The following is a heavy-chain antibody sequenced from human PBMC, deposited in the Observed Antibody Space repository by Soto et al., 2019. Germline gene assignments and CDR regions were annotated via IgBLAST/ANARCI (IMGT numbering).Heavy chain of an antibody. D-gene: IGHD2-8*02. CDR2: ISRDGGTK. V-gene: IGHV3-30*03. CDR1: GFTVSTYG. Sequence: QVQLVESGGGVVQPGRSLRLSCAVSGFTVSTYGMHWVRQAPGKGLEWVAVISRDGGTKYYADSVKGRFTISRDNSRNRLFLELKGLRGDEMAVYYCTGEVASRYWGQGSLITVSS. CDR3: TGEVASRY. J-gene: IGHJ4*02.